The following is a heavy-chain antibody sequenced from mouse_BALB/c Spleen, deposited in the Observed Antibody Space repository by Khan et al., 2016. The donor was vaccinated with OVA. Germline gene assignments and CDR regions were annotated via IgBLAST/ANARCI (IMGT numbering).Heavy chain of an antibody. J-gene: IGHJ2*01. CDR2: INPHIGET. Sequence: VQLQQSGPELVKPGTSVKISCKASGYSFTGYFMNWVMQSHGKSLEWIGRINPHIGETFYNQKFKGKATLTVDESSSTAHLELRSLASEDSAVYYCAKKSGSDFDNWGQGTTLTVSS. V-gene: IGHV1-20*02. CDR1: GYSFTGYF. D-gene: IGHD1-3*01. CDR3: AKKSGSDFDN.